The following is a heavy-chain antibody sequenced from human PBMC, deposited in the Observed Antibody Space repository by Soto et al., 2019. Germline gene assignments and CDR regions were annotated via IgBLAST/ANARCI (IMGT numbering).Heavy chain of an antibody. CDR3: ARDRGRSRGYYSTDFDY. V-gene: IGHV3-33*01. CDR2: IWYDGSNK. Sequence: QVRLVESGGDVVQPGRSLRLSCAASGFTFSTYGMHWVRQAPGKGLEWVAVIWYDGSNKYYADSVKGRFTISRDNAKNTLYLQMNSLRAEDTAVYYCARDRGRSRGYYSTDFDYWGQGTLVTVSS. CDR1: GFTFSTYG. D-gene: IGHD3-22*01. J-gene: IGHJ4*02.